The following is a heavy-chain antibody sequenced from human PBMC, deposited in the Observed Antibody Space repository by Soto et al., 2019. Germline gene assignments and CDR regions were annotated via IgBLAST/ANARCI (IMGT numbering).Heavy chain of an antibody. CDR3: AKTYLGYCSSTSCYSFDY. CDR1: GFTFSSYA. CDR2: ISGSGGST. D-gene: IGHD2-2*01. Sequence: GGSLRLSCAASGFTFSSYATSWVRQAPGKGLEWVSAISGSGGSTYYADSVKGRFTISRDNSKNTLYLQMNSLRAEDTAVYYCAKTYLGYCSSTSCYSFDYWGQGTQVTVSS. J-gene: IGHJ4*02. V-gene: IGHV3-23*01.